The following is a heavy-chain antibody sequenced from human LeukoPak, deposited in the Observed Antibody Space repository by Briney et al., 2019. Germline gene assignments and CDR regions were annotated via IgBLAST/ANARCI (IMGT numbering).Heavy chain of an antibody. D-gene: IGHD3-16*01. CDR2: ISWRTDNL. Sequence: GGSLRLPCAASGFTFDDYAMHWVRQAPGKGLEWVTGISWRTDNLGYADSVKGRFTISRDNAKNSLYLQMNSLRTEDTALYYCAKAAALGGGFDYWGQGTLVTVSS. CDR1: GFTFDDYA. V-gene: IGHV3-9*01. J-gene: IGHJ4*02. CDR3: AKAAALGGGFDY.